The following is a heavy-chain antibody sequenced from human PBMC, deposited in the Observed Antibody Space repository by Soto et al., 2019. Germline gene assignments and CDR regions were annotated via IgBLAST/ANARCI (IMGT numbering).Heavy chain of an antibody. CDR1: GFPFWTYS. Sequence: EVKLLESGGGLVQPGGSVRLSCAASGFPFWTYSMSWVRQAPRKGLEWVSGISGSGTATYYTDSVKGRFTVSRDNSKDTLFLQINTLRVEDTAVYYCAKTRLYDNNDYHRDGFDVWGPGTVVTVSS. CDR2: ISGSGTAT. V-gene: IGHV3-23*01. CDR3: AKTRLYDNNDYHRDGFDV. D-gene: IGHD3-22*01. J-gene: IGHJ3*01.